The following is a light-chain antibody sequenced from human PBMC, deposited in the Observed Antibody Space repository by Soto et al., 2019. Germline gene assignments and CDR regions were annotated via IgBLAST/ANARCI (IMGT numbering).Light chain of an antibody. V-gene: IGLV2-18*02. CDR1: TSDVGSYYR. CDR2: EVS. CDR3: SSYTTTSVL. J-gene: IGLJ2*01. Sequence: QSALTQPPSVSGSPGQSVTISCTGATSDVGSYYRVSWFQLPPGTAPKLMIFEVSNRPSGVPDRFSGSKSGNTASLTISGLQDEDEADYYCSSYTTTSVLFGGGTKVTVL.